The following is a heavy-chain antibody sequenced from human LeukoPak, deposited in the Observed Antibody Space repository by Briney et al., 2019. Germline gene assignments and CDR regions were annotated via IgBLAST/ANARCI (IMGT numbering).Heavy chain of an antibody. CDR3: SKDLTSDFGGDLDP. D-gene: IGHD3-10*01. V-gene: IGHV3-30*02. CDR1: GFTFITYS. CDR2: ISFGGSQK. J-gene: IGHJ5*02. Sequence: GGSLRLSCAASGFTFITYSMTWVRQAPGKGLEWVALISFGGSQKYYADSVKGRFTISRDNSKSTVYLQMNSLRVEDAAVYYCSKDLTSDFGGDLDPWGQGTLVTVSS.